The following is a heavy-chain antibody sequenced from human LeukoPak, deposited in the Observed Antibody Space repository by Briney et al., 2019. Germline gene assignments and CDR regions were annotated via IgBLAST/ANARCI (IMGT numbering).Heavy chain of an antibody. CDR3: ARVEDYYDSSGYLFDY. CDR1: GGTFSSYA. CDR2: IIPIFGTA. V-gene: IGHV1-69*01. J-gene: IGHJ4*02. Sequence: GSSVNASCKASGGTFSSYAISWVRQAPGQGLEWMGGIIPIFGTANYAQKFQGRVTITADESTSTAYMELSSLRSEDTAVYYCARVEDYYDSSGYLFDYWGQGTLVTVSS. D-gene: IGHD3-22*01.